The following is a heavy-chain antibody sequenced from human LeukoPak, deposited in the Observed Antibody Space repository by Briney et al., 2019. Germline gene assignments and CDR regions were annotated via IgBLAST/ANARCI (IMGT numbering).Heavy chain of an antibody. J-gene: IGHJ3*02. CDR2: IYTSGST. CDR3: ARRAYYGSGYI. CDR1: GGSFSSGSYY. D-gene: IGHD3-10*01. Sequence: PSETLSLTCTVSGGSFSSGSYYWSWIRQPAGKGLEWIGRIYTSGSTNYNPSLKSRVTISVDTSKNQFSLKLSSVTAADTAVYYCARRAYYGSGYIWGQGTMVTVSS. V-gene: IGHV4-61*02.